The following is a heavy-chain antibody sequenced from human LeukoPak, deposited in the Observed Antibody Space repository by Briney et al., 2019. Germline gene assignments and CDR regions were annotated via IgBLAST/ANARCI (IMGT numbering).Heavy chain of an antibody. CDR1: GYTFTGYY. J-gene: IGHJ3*02. CDR2: INPNSGGT. Sequence: GASVKVSCKASGYTFTGYYIHWVRQAPGQGLDWMGWINPNSGGTRYAQKFQGRVTLTRDTSISTAYMELSRLRSDDTAVYYCARGYSYNNDAFDIWGQGTMVTVSS. D-gene: IGHD5-18*01. V-gene: IGHV1-2*02. CDR3: ARGYSYNNDAFDI.